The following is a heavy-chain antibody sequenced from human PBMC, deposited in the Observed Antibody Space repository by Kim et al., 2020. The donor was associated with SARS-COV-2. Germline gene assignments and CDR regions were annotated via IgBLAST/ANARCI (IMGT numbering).Heavy chain of an antibody. J-gene: IGHJ4*02. CDR2: IWYDGSNK. CDR1: GFTFSSYG. D-gene: IGHD3-10*01. V-gene: IGHV3-33*01. Sequence: GGSLRLSCAASGFTFSSYGMHWVRQAPGKVLEWVAVIWYDGSNKYYADSVKGRFTISRDNSKNTLYLQMNSLRAEDTAVYYCARGAFVLLWFGELDYWGQGTLVTVSS. CDR3: ARGAFVLLWFGELDY.